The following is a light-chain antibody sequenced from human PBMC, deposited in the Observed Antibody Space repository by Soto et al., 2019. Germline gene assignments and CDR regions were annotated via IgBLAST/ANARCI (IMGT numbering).Light chain of an antibody. V-gene: IGKV3-15*01. Sequence: EIVMTQSPATLSVSPGERATLSCRASQSVGSRLVWYQQKPGQAPRPLIYDASTRATAIPERFSGCGSGTEFTLTLSSLQSEDFAVYYCQQYHDWPLTFGGGTKVEIK. CDR2: DAS. CDR3: QQYHDWPLT. CDR1: QSVGSR. J-gene: IGKJ4*01.